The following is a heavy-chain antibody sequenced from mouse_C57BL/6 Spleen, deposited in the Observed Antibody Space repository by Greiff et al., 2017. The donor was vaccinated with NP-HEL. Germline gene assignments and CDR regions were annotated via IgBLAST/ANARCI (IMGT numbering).Heavy chain of an antibody. D-gene: IGHD4-1*01. CDR3: ARSGTGVDY. CDR1: GYTFTSYW. Sequence: QVQLQQPGAELVKPGASVKLSCKASGYTFTSYWMQWVKQRPGQGLEWIGEIDPSDSYTNYNQKFKGKATLTVDTSSSTAYMHLSSLTSEDSAVYYCARSGTGVDYWGQGTTLTVSS. V-gene: IGHV1-50*01. J-gene: IGHJ2*01. CDR2: IDPSDSYT.